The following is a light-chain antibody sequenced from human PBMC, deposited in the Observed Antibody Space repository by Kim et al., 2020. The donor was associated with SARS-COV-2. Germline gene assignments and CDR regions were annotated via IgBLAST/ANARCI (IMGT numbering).Light chain of an antibody. J-gene: IGKJ5*01. CDR3: QQSYSTPIT. CDR2: AAS. Sequence: ASVGDRVTITCRTSQSISSYLNWYQQKPGKAPKLLIYAASSLQSGVPSRFSGSGSGTDFTLTISSLQPEDFATYYCQQSYSTPITFGQGTRLEIK. V-gene: IGKV1-39*01. CDR1: QSISSY.